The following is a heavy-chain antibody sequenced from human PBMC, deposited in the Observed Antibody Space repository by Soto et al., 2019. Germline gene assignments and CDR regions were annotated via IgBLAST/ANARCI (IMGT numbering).Heavy chain of an antibody. V-gene: IGHV1-3*01. CDR1: GYTFTSYA. Sequence: ASVKVSCKASGYTFTSYAMHWVRQAPGQRLEWMGWINAGNGNTKYSQKFQGRVTITRDTSASTAYMELSSLRSEDTAVYYCARAVYDFWSGYLGSYDAFDIWGQGTMVTVSS. J-gene: IGHJ3*02. CDR2: INAGNGNT. D-gene: IGHD3-3*01. CDR3: ARAVYDFWSGYLGSYDAFDI.